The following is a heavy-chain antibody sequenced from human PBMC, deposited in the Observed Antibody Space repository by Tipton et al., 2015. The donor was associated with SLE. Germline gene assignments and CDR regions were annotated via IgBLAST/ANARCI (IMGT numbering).Heavy chain of an antibody. Sequence: TLSLTCTVSGGSISSSSYYWGWIRQPPGKGLEWIGYIYYSGSTNYNPSLKSRVTISVDTSKNQFSLKLTSVTAADTAVYYCARDLTMEAFDIWGQGTKVTVSS. CDR3: ARDLTMEAFDI. D-gene: IGHD3-10*01. V-gene: IGHV4-61*01. CDR1: GGSISSSSYY. J-gene: IGHJ3*02. CDR2: IYYSGST.